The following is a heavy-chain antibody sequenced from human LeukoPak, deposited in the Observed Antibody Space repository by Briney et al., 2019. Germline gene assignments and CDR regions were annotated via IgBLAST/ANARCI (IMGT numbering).Heavy chain of an antibody. D-gene: IGHD5-24*01. CDR3: AGENPRGSDGYNYFSWFDP. Sequence: PGGSLRLSCAASGFTFSSYEMNWVRQAPGKGLEWVSYISSSGSSIYYADSVKGRFTISRDNAKNSLYLQMNSLRVEDTAVYYCAGENPRGSDGYNYFSWFDPWGQGTLVTVSS. CDR2: ISSSGSSI. CDR1: GFTFSSYE. J-gene: IGHJ5*02. V-gene: IGHV3-48*03.